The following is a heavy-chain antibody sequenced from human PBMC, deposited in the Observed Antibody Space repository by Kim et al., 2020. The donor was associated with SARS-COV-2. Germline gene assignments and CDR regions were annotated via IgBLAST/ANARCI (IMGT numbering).Heavy chain of an antibody. J-gene: IGHJ4*02. CDR2: INWNSGTR. CDR3: ARRSGPFDS. CDR1: GFTFGDYA. Sequence: GGSLRLSCAASGFTFGDYAMYWVRQAPGKGLEWVSGINWNSGTRVYADSVKGRFTISRANATNSLSLGRNSLRAEDTALYYCARRSGPFDSWDQGSPV. V-gene: IGHV3-9*01. D-gene: IGHD3-16*01.